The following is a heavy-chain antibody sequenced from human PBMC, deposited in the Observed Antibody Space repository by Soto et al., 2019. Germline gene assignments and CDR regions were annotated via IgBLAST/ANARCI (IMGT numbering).Heavy chain of an antibody. V-gene: IGHV4-39*02. CDR2: IYDTANT. CDR3: ARRHLTSPRF. CDR1: GATIRSRGFY. D-gene: IGHD2-2*01. Sequence: SETLSLTCTVSGATIRSRGFYWGCFRQPPGKGLDWIGSIYDTANTFHNPSLDSRVTISVDTSKNHFSLKLTSVTAAHAPAYCGARRHLTSPRFWGQGTTVTVSS. J-gene: IGHJ6*02.